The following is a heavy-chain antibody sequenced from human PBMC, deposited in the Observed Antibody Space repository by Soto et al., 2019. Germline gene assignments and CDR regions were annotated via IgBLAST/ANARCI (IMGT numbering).Heavy chain of an antibody. D-gene: IGHD6-19*01. Sequence: QVQLVESGGGVVQPGRSLRLSCAASGFTVSSYAMHWVRQAPGKGLEWVAVISYDGSNKYYADSVKGRFTISRDNSKNTLYLQMNSLSAEDTAVYYCARETYSSGWTPTFDYWGQGTLVTVSS. CDR1: GFTVSSYA. J-gene: IGHJ4*02. CDR3: ARETYSSGWTPTFDY. CDR2: ISYDGSNK. V-gene: IGHV3-30-3*01.